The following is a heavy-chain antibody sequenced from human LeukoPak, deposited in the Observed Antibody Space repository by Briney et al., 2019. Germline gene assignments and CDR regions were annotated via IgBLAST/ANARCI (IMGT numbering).Heavy chain of an antibody. V-gene: IGHV3-23*01. D-gene: IGHD1-26*01. CDR1: GFTFNIYA. CDR2: VGGGPDI. J-gene: IGHJ4*02. CDR3: AKDATSGNSTWDHFDS. Sequence: PGGSLRLSCVASGFTFNIYAMSWVRQAPGKGLEWVAGVGGGPDIHYADSVKGRFTASRDDSKNTVYLHMSSLRVEDTAIYFCAKDATSGNSTWDHFDSWGQGTLVTVST.